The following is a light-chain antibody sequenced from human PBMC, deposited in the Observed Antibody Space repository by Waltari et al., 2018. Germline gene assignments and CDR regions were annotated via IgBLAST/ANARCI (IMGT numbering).Light chain of an antibody. Sequence: EIVLPQSPATLSLSPGESATLSCRASQTVRSYLAWYQQKPGQAPMLLIFDASSRAPGIPAKFSGSGSGTDFTLTVSNLEPEDFAVYYCQQRSNWPYTFGQGTRVEIK. V-gene: IGKV3-11*01. J-gene: IGKJ2*01. CDR3: QQRSNWPYT. CDR2: DAS. CDR1: QTVRSY.